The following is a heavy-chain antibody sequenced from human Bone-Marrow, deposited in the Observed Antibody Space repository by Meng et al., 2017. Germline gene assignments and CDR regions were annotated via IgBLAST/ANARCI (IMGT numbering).Heavy chain of an antibody. CDR3: ARIIYDSLAFDI. D-gene: IGHD3-22*01. Sequence: GESLKISCAASGFTVSSNYMSWVRQAPGKGLEWVSVLFSDGTTYYAESVKGRFTISRHNSENTLYLQMNSLRAEDTAVYYCARIIYDSLAFDIWGQGTMVTVSS. CDR2: LFSDGTT. V-gene: IGHV3-53*04. J-gene: IGHJ3*02. CDR1: GFTVSSNY.